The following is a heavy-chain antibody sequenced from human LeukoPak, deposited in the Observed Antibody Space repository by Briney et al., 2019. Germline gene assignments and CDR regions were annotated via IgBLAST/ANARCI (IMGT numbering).Heavy chain of an antibody. V-gene: IGHV3-30-3*01. CDR1: GFTFSSYA. CDR2: ISYDGSNK. CDR3: ARGEQWLVRSYFDY. Sequence: QPGGSLRLSCAASGFTFSSYAMHWVRQAPGKGLEWVAVISYDGSNKHYADSVKGRFTISRDNSKNTLYLQMNSLRAEDTAVYYCARGEQWLVRSYFDYWSQGTLVTVSS. D-gene: IGHD6-19*01. J-gene: IGHJ4*02.